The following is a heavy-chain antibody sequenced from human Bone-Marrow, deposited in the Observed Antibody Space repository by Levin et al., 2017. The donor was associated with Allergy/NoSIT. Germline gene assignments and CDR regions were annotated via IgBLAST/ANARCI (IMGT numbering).Heavy chain of an antibody. CDR1: GFNLNTYA. CDR3: ARDGGCGVAHCLNWFDP. CDR2: ISHDGYNT. V-gene: IGHV3-30*04. Sequence: TGGSLRLSCAASGFNLNTYALHWVRQAPAKGLEWVALISHDGYNTLHSDSVKGRFIISRDNSKNTLYLQMNSLTTEDTSTYYCARDGGCGVAHCLNWFDPWGQGVPVTVSS. D-gene: IGHD3-16*01. J-gene: IGHJ5*02.